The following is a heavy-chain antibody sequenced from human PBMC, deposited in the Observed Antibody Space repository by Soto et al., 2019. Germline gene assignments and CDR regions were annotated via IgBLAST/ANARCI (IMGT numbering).Heavy chain of an antibody. CDR3: ARDFDAEMATIVSDY. CDR1: GYTFTSYY. V-gene: IGHV1-46*01. D-gene: IGHD5-12*01. J-gene: IGHJ4*02. CDR2: INPSGGST. Sequence: RASVKVSCKASGYTFTSYYMHWVRQAPGQGLEWMGIINPSGGSTSYAQKFQGRVTMTRDTSTSTVYMELSSLRSEDTAVYYCARDFDAEMATIVSDYWGQGTLVTVSS.